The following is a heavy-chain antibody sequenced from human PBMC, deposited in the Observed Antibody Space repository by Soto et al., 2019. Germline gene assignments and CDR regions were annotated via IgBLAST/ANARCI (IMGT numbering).Heavy chain of an antibody. CDR3: TTDLLWEFTPSAH. CDR1: GFTFINAW. J-gene: IGHJ4*02. CDR2: IKSNTDGGTA. Sequence: EVQLVESGGGLVKPGGSLRLSCEASGFTFINAWMSWVRQAPGKGLEWVGRIKSNTDGGTADYAAPVKGRFTISRDDQVNTLYLQMNSLKTEDPAVYFCTTDLLWEFTPSAHWGQGTLVTVS. D-gene: IGHD1-26*01. V-gene: IGHV3-15*01.